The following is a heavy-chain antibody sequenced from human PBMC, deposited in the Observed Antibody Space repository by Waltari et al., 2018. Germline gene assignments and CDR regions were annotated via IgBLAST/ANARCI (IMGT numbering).Heavy chain of an antibody. CDR2: IKYDGSAT. Sequence: DVQLVESGGGLVQPGGSLRLSCAAPGFNFGAYWMTWVRLAPGKGLGWVANIKYDGSATYHADSVNGRFAISRDNAHNSLYLQMNSVIADDTAIYFCARGSTGYVRVWDSWGQGTMVTVSS. CDR3: ARGSTGYVRVWDS. CDR1: GFNFGAYW. D-gene: IGHD2-2*01. V-gene: IGHV3-7*03. J-gene: IGHJ5*01.